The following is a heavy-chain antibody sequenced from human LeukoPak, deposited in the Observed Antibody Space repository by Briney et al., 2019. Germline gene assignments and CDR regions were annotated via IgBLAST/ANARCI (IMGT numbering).Heavy chain of an antibody. CDR1: GYTFTSYD. CDR2: INAGNGNT. V-gene: IGHV1-3*03. D-gene: IGHD5-18*01. Sequence: GASVKVSCKASGYTFTSYDINWVRQATGQRLEWMGWINAGNGNTKYSQEFQGRVTITRDTSASTAYMELSSLRSEDMAVYYCARGPDSYGHFDYWGQGTLVTVSS. CDR3: ARGPDSYGHFDY. J-gene: IGHJ4*02.